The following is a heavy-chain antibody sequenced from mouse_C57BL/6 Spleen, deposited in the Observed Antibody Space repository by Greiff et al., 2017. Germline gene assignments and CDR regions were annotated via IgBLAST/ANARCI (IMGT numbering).Heavy chain of an antibody. D-gene: IGHD2-4*01. CDR2: IYPGGGYT. CDR1: GYTFTNYW. Sequence: ESGAELVRPGTSVKMSCKASGYTFTNYWIGWAKQRPGHGLEWIGDIYPGGGYTNYNEKFKGKATLTADKSSSTAYMQFSSLTSEDSAIYYCARGGLRRGFAYWGQGTLVTVSA. V-gene: IGHV1-63*01. CDR3: ARGGLRRGFAY. J-gene: IGHJ3*01.